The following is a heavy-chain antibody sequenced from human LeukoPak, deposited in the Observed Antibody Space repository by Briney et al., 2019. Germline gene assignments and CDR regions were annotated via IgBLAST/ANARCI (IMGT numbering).Heavy chain of an antibody. V-gene: IGHV4-34*01. CDR2: INHSGST. Sequence: SETLSLTCAVYGGSFSGYYWGWIRQPPGKGLEWIGEINHSGSTNYNPSPKSRVTISVDTSKNQFSLKLSSVTAADTAVYYCARAERSPETPGRYDFWSGYSTDFDYWGQGTLVTVSS. D-gene: IGHD3-3*01. CDR1: GGSFSGYY. CDR3: ARAERSPETPGRYDFWSGYSTDFDY. J-gene: IGHJ4*02.